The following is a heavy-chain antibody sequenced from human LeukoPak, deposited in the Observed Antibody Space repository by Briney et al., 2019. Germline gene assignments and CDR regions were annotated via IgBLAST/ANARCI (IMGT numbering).Heavy chain of an antibody. CDR1: GFTFDDYA. V-gene: IGHV3-9*01. J-gene: IGHJ4*02. Sequence: AGGSLRLSCAASGFTFDDYAMHWVRQAPGKGLEWVSGISWNSGSIGYADSVKGRFTISRDNSKNTLYLQMNSLRAEDTAVYYCAREAGSFDYWGQGTLVTVSS. CDR3: AREAGSFDY. CDR2: ISWNSGSI. D-gene: IGHD6-19*01.